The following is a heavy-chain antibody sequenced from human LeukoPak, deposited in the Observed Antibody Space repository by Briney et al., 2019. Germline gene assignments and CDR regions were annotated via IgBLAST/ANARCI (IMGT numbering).Heavy chain of an antibody. J-gene: IGHJ4*02. V-gene: IGHV3-43*02. Sequence: GGSLRLSCAASGSTFNDYAMHWVRQAPGKGLEWVSFISEDDGYTYYADSVKGRFTISRDNSKNSLYLQMDSLRTEDTALYFCAKSIASRLYYFDYWGQGTLVSVSS. CDR2: ISEDDGYT. CDR3: AKSIASRLYYFDY. CDR1: GSTFNDYA. D-gene: IGHD6-6*01.